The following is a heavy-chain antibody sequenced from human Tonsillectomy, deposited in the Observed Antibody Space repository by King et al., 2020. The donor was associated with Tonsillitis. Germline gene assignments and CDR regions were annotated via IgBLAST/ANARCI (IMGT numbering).Heavy chain of an antibody. Sequence: VQLVESGAEVKKPGASVKVSCKASGYTFTSYYIHWVRQAPGQGLEWMGIINPSSGSTSYAQKFQGRVTMTRDTSTSTVYMELSSLRSEDTAVYYCARYYDCRGGSCYSDTLYYFGIVVWGQGTTVTVSS. V-gene: IGHV1-46*03. CDR2: INPSSGST. D-gene: IGHD2-15*01. CDR1: GYTFTSYY. CDR3: ARYYDCRGGSCYSDTLYYFGIVV. J-gene: IGHJ6*02.